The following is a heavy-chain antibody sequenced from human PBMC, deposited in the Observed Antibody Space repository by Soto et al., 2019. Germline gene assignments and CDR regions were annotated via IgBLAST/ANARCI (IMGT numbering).Heavy chain of an antibody. J-gene: IGHJ4*02. CDR1: GYTFTSYY. V-gene: IGHV1-46*03. Sequence: ASVKVSCKASGYTFTSYYMHWVRQAPGQGLEWMGIINPSGGSTSYAQKFQGRVTMTRDTSTSTVYVELSSLRSEDTAVYYFARTLGVYDSSGPFDYWGQGTLVTVSS. CDR2: INPSGGST. CDR3: ARTLGVYDSSGPFDY. D-gene: IGHD3-22*01.